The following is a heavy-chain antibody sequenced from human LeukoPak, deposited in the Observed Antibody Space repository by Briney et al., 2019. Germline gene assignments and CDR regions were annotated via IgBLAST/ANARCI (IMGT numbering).Heavy chain of an antibody. CDR2: IIPIFGTA. Sequence: GASVKVSCKASGGTFSSYAISWVRQAPGQGLEWMGGIIPIFGTANYAQKFQGRGTITADKSTSTAYMELSSLRSEDTAVYYCARDSRQGGYYYMDVWGKGTTVTVSS. J-gene: IGHJ6*03. D-gene: IGHD2-15*01. CDR1: GGTFSSYA. CDR3: ARDSRQGGYYYMDV. V-gene: IGHV1-69*06.